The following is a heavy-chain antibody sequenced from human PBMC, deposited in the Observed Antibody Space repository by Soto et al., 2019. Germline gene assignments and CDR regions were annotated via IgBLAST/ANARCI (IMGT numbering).Heavy chain of an antibody. CDR1: GGSISSSSYY. J-gene: IGHJ4*02. V-gene: IGHV4-39*01. Sequence: SETLSLTCTVSGGSISSSSYYWGWIRQPPGKGLEWIGSIYYSGSTYYNPSLKSRVTISLDTSKNQFSLKLSSVTAADTAVYYCARHSRITMVRGVIDYWGQGTLVTVSS. D-gene: IGHD3-10*01. CDR2: IYYSGST. CDR3: ARHSRITMVRGVIDY.